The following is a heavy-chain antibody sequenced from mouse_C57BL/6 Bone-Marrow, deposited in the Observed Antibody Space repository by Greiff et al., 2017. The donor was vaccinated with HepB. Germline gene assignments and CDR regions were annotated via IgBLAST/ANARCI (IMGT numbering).Heavy chain of an antibody. J-gene: IGHJ2*01. V-gene: IGHV1-50*01. CDR2: IDPSDSYT. Sequence: QVQLKQSGAELVKPGASVKLSCKASGYTFTSYWMQWVKQRPGQGLEWIGEIDPSDSYTNYNQKFKGKATLTVDTSSSTAYMQLSSLTSEDSAVYYCAREGDYSDYWGQGTTLTVSS. CDR1: GYTFTSYW. CDR3: AREGDYSDY.